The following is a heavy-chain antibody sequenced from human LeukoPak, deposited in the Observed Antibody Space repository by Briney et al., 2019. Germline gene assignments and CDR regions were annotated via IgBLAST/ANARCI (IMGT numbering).Heavy chain of an antibody. CDR2: IYPGDSDS. V-gene: IGHV5-51*01. D-gene: IGHD5-12*01. Sequence: GESLKISCKGSGYNFITYWIGWVRQMPGKGLEWMGIIYPGDSDSRYSPSFEGQVTISADKAITTAYSQWSSLKASDTAMYYCARAATSGNMEYFQHWGQGTLVTVSS. J-gene: IGHJ1*01. CDR1: GYNFITYW. CDR3: ARAATSGNMEYFQH.